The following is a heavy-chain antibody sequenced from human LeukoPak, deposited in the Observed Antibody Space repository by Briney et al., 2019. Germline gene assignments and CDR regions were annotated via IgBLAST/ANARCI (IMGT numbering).Heavy chain of an antibody. V-gene: IGHV3-53*01. D-gene: IGHD4-17*01. CDR3: AKVVFDGELDF. CDR1: GFTVSSNY. CDR2: SSSCDST. J-gene: IGHJ4*02. Sequence: GRSLTLSCAASGFTVSSNYMILVRQSPGKGLEWVSVSSSCDSTYYAASEKRLFIISRDNSNHTLYLQMTSLSAEDTAVYYCAKVVFDGELDFEGRGSRVTVSA.